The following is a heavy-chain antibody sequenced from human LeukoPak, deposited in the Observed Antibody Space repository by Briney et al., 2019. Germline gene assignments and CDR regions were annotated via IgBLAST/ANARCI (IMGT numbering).Heavy chain of an antibody. D-gene: IGHD3-10*01. CDR1: GFTFSSYA. V-gene: IGHV3-23*01. CDR3: AKDRSGSYWGKNFDY. CDR2: ISGSGGST. J-gene: IGHJ4*02. Sequence: GGSLRLSCAASGFTFSSYAMSWVRQAPGKGLEWVSAISGSGGSTCYADSVKGRFTISRDNSKNTLYLQMNSLRAEDTAVYYCAKDRSGSYWGKNFDYWGQGTLVTVSS.